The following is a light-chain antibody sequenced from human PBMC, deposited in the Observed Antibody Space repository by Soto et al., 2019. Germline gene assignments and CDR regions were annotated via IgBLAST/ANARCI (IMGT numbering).Light chain of an antibody. Sequence: QSAPTQPASVSGSPGQSITISCNGTSSDVGGSRFVSWYQQHPGKAPQLMIHEVTNRPSGVSNRFSGSKSGNTASLTISGLQAEDEADYYCSSYTTSTTVVFGGGTKLTVL. J-gene: IGLJ2*01. CDR3: SSYTTSTTVV. V-gene: IGLV2-14*01. CDR2: EVT. CDR1: SSDVGGSRF.